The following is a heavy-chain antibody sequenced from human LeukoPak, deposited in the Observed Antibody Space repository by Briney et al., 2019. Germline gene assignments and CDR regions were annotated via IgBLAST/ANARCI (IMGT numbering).Heavy chain of an antibody. CDR2: IYYSGST. Sequence: SETLSLTCTVSGGSISSSSYYWGWIRQPPGKGLEWIGSIYYSGSTYYNPSLKSRVTISVDTSKNQFSLKLRSVTAADTAVYYCARRTYEAFDIWGQGTMVTVSS. CDR3: ARRTYEAFDI. V-gene: IGHV4-39*07. CDR1: GGSISSSSYY. D-gene: IGHD3-3*01. J-gene: IGHJ3*02.